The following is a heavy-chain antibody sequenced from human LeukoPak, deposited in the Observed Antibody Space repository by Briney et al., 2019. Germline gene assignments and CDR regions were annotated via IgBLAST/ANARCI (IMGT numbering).Heavy chain of an antibody. V-gene: IGHV1-46*03. CDR1: GYTFTSYY. CDR2: INPSGGST. J-gene: IGHJ4*02. Sequence: ASVKVSCKASGYTFTSYYMHWVRQAPGQGLEWMGIINPSGGSTSYAQKFQGRVTMTRDTSTSTVYMELSCLRSEDTAVYYCARDPLGVYFDYWGQGTLVTVSS. CDR3: ARDPLGVYFDY.